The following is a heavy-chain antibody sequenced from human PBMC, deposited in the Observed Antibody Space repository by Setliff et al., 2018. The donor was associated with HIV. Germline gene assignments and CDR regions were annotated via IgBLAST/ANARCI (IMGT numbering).Heavy chain of an antibody. CDR1: GDSINNNNYY. Sequence: PSETLSLTCSVSGDSINNNNYYWGWIRQPPGKGLEWIASVFYTGSTYYRPSLKSRVTLSVGLSKNHFSLELTSVTAADTAVYYCARQSYYVTGSFYTDVFDLWGQGTVVTVSS. V-gene: IGHV4-39*01. J-gene: IGHJ3*01. CDR2: VFYTGST. D-gene: IGHD3-10*01. CDR3: ARQSYYVTGSFYTDVFDL.